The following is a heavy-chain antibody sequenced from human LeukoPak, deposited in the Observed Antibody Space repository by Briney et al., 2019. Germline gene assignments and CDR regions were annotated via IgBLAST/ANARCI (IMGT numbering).Heavy chain of an antibody. CDR2: IYSGGST. CDR3: ARDHRNYYDSSGYSSWFDP. CDR1: GFTVSSNY. V-gene: IGHV3-53*01. D-gene: IGHD3-22*01. J-gene: IGHJ5*02. Sequence: PGGSLRLSCAASGFTVSSNYMTWVRQAPGKGLEWVSVIYSGGSTYYADSVKGRFTISRDNSKNTLYLQMNSLRAEDTAVYYCARDHRNYYDSSGYSSWFDPWGQGTLVTVSS.